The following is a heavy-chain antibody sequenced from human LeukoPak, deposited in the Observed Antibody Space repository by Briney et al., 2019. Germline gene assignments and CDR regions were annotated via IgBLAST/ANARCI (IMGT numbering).Heavy chain of an antibody. CDR2: KYYRSKWYN. CDR3: ARDPYSSSWTGGYFDY. V-gene: IGHV6-1*01. CDR1: GDSVPSNTAA. D-gene: IGHD6-13*01. J-gene: IGHJ4*02. Sequence: SQTLSLTCAISGDSVPSNTAAWNWIRQSPSRDLEWLGRKYYRSKWYNDYAVSVKSRITINPDTSKNQFSLQLNSVTPEDTAVYYCARDPYSSSWTGGYFDYWGQGTLVTVSS.